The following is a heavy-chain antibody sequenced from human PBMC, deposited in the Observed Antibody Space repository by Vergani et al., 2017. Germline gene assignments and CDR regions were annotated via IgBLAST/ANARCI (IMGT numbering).Heavy chain of an antibody. D-gene: IGHD1-26*01. Sequence: EVQLVESGGVVVQPGGSLRLSCAASGFTFDDYTMHWVRQAPGKGLEWVSLISWDGGSTYYADSVKGRFTISRDNSKNSLYLQMNSLRTEDTATYYCVKDAGSYENFFDSWGQGTLVTVSS. CDR3: VKDAGSYENFFDS. CDR1: GFTFDDYT. CDR2: ISWDGGST. V-gene: IGHV3-43*01. J-gene: IGHJ4*02.